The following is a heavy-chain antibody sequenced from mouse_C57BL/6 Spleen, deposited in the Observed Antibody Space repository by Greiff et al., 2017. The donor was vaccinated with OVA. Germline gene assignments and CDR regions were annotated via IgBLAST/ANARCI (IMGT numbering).Heavy chain of an antibody. CDR1: GYTFTSYW. CDR2: INPSNGGT. CDR3: ARSDGVTRVYSAMDY. J-gene: IGHJ4*01. V-gene: IGHV1-53*01. D-gene: IGHD2-5*01. Sequence: QVQLQQPGTELVKPGASVKLSCKASGYTFTSYWMHWVKQRPGQGLEWIGNINPSNGGTNYNEKFKSKATLTVDKSSSTAYMQLSSLTSEDSAVYYCARSDGVTRVYSAMDYWGQGTSVTVSS.